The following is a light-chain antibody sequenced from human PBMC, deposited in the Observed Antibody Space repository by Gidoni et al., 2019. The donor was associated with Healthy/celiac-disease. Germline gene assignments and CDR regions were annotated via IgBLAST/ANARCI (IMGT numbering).Light chain of an antibody. Sequence: IQFTHFPTSLSASVGDRVPITCQASQDISNYLNWYQQKPGKAPKLLIYDASNLETGVPSRFSGSGSGTDLTFTISSLQPEDIATYYCQQYDNLPLTFGGGTKVEIK. CDR2: DAS. J-gene: IGKJ4*01. CDR3: QQYDNLPLT. V-gene: IGKV1-33*01. CDR1: QDISNY.